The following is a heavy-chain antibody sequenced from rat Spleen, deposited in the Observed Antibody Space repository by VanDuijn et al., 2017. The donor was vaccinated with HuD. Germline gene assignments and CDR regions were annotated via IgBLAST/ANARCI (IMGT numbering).Heavy chain of an antibody. CDR3: ARSIGGPFDY. CDR1: GFTFSDYY. V-gene: IGHV5-25*01. CDR2: ISPSGRNT. Sequence: EVQLVESGGGLVQPGRSMKLSCAASGFTFSDYYMAWVRQAPKKGLEWVASISPSGRNTYYRDSVKGRFTVSRDNAKSTLYLQMDSLRSEDTATYYCARSIGGPFDYWGQGVMVTVSS. D-gene: IGHD1-11*01. J-gene: IGHJ2*01.